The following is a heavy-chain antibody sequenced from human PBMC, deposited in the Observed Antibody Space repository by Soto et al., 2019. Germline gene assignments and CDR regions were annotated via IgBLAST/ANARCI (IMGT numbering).Heavy chain of an antibody. CDR1: GFTFSSYA. J-gene: IGHJ6*02. CDR3: ARDSSGYVDYYYYGMDV. CDR2: ISYDGSNK. D-gene: IGHD5-12*01. V-gene: IGHV3-30-3*01. Sequence: GGSLRVSCAASGFTFSSYAMHWVRQAPGKGLEWVAVISYDGSNKYYADSVKGRFTISRDNSKNTLYLQMNSLRAEDTAVYYCARDSSGYVDYYYYGMDVWGQGTTVTVSS.